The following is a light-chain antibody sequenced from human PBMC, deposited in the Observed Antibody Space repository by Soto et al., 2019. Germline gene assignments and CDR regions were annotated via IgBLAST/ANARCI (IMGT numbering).Light chain of an antibody. J-gene: IGKJ5*01. Sequence: EIVMTQSPATLSVSPGERATLSCRASQSVNSEVAWYHEKPCQAPSLLGYCASTRATGIPARCSGSGSGPEFTPPTSTPQSEDFAVYYSQQYNYWPPIRFGQGTRLK. CDR1: QSVNSE. CDR2: CAS. V-gene: IGKV3-15*01. CDR3: QQYNYWPPIR.